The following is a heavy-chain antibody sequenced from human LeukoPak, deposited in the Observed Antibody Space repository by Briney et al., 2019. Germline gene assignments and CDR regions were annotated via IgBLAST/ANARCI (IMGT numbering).Heavy chain of an antibody. CDR1: GFTLSSYS. CDR3: ARAVVVGARMFDY. CDR2: ISSSSSYI. J-gene: IGHJ4*02. Sequence: GGSLRLSCAASGFTLSSYSMNWVRQAPGKGLEWVSSISSSSSYIYYADSVKGRFTISRDNAKNSLYLQMNSLRAEDTAVYCCARAVVVGARMFDYWGRRALVTVSS. V-gene: IGHV3-21*01. D-gene: IGHD1-26*01.